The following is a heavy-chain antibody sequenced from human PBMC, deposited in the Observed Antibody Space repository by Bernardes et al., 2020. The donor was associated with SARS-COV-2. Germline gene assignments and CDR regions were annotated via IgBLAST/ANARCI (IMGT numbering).Heavy chain of an antibody. CDR2: FDPEDGET. V-gene: IGHV1-24*01. D-gene: IGHD3-10*01. Sequence: ASVKVSCKVSGYTLTELSMHWVRQAPGNGLEWMGGFDPEDGETIYAQKFQGRVTMTEDTSTDTAYMELSSLSSEDTAVYYCATGIGYCGSGSAVYWGQGAQVNVSS. CDR1: GYTLTELS. CDR3: ATGIGYCGSGSAVY. J-gene: IGHJ4*02.